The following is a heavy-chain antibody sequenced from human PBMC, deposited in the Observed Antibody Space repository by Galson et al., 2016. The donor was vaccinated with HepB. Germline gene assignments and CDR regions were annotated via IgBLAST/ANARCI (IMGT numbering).Heavy chain of an antibody. CDR3: ACLDTAMVHSSDY. CDR2: IKGDDSEK. Sequence: SLRLSCAASGFTFSSYSMNWVRQAPGKGLEWVACIKGDDSEKHYIDSVKGRFTISRDNAKNSLHLQMNRKRAEATAIYYCACLDTAMVHSSDYWGQGSLVAVSS. J-gene: IGHJ4*02. V-gene: IGHV3-7*03. D-gene: IGHD5-18*01. CDR1: GFTFSSYS.